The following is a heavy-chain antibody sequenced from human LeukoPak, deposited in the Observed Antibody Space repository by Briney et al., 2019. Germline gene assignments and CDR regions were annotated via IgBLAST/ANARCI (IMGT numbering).Heavy chain of an antibody. CDR3: ARAPRDTIFGVAYNWFDP. CDR1: GGSISSGSYY. Sequence: SETLSLTCTVSGGSISSGSYYWSWIRQPAGKGLEWIGRIYTSGSTNYNPSLKSRVTISVDTSKNQFSLKLSSVTAADTAVYYCARAPRDTIFGVAYNWFDPWGQGTLVTVSS. J-gene: IGHJ5*02. CDR2: IYTSGST. D-gene: IGHD3-3*01. V-gene: IGHV4-61*02.